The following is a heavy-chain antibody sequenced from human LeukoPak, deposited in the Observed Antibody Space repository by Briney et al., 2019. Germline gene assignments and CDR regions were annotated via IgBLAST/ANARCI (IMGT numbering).Heavy chain of an antibody. CDR2: VHSSGST. J-gene: IGHJ4*02. CDR3: TRGGGWLIDF. V-gene: IGHV4-61*01. Sequence: SETLSLTCDVSGDSGSSSGSYWSGWFRQPPGKGLEWIGYVHSSGSTKYNSSLGGRVTISMDTSRNQFSLKLSPVTAADTAVYFCTRGGGWLIDFWGRGTLVTVSS. CDR1: GDSGSSSGSYW. D-gene: IGHD5-24*01.